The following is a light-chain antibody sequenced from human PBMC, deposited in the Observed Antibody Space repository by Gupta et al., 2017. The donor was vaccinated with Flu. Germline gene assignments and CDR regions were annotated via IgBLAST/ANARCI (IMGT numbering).Light chain of an antibody. CDR3: QQYYDTPWT. CDR2: WAS. J-gene: IGKJ1*01. V-gene: IGKV4-1*01. Sequence: DIVMTQSQDSLAVSLGERATINCKSSQSILYNSNNKNYLAWYQQKPGQPPKLLIYWASTRGSGVPDRFSGSGSGTDFTLTISSLQAEDVAVYYCQQYYDTPWTFGQGTKVEIK. CDR1: QSILYNSNNKNY.